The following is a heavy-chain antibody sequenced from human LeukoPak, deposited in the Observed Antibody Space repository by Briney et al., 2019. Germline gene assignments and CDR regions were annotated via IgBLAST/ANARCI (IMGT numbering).Heavy chain of an antibody. CDR1: GFTFNDYY. Sequence: PGGSLRLSCAASGFTFNDYYMSWIRQAPGKGLEWVSYISSSGSTIYYADSVKGRFTISRDNAKNSLYLQMNSLRAEDTAVYYCARPPVLLWFGEHDYWGQGTLVTVSS. D-gene: IGHD3-10*01. J-gene: IGHJ4*02. CDR3: ARPPVLLWFGEHDY. CDR2: ISSSGSTI. V-gene: IGHV3-11*01.